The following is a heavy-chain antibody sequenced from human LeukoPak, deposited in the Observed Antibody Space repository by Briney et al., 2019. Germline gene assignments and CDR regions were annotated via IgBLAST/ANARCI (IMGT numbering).Heavy chain of an antibody. D-gene: IGHD3-3*01. V-gene: IGHV3-23*01. Sequence: GGSLRLSCAASGFTFSSYGMSWVRQAPGKGLEWVSAISGSGGSTYYADSVKGRFTISRDNSKNTLYLQMNSLRAEDTAVYYCAKETNTIFGDTGSAFDIWGQGTMVTVSS. CDR1: GFTFSSYG. J-gene: IGHJ3*02. CDR2: ISGSGGST. CDR3: AKETNTIFGDTGSAFDI.